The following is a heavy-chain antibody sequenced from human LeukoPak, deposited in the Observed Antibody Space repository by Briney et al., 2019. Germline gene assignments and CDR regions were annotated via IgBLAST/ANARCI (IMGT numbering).Heavy chain of an antibody. CDR1: GFTFSSYG. V-gene: IGHV3-30*18. J-gene: IGHJ4*02. Sequence: GGSLRLSCAASGFTFSSYGMHWVRQAPGEGLGWVAVISYDGSNKNYADSVKGRFTISRDNSKNTLYLQMNSLRAEDTAVYYCAKDIYYDSSGFEYWGQGTLVTVSS. CDR3: AKDIYYDSSGFEY. CDR2: ISYDGSNK. D-gene: IGHD3-22*01.